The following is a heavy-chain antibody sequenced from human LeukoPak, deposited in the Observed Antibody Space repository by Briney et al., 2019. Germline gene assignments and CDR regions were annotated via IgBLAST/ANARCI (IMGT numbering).Heavy chain of an antibody. D-gene: IGHD6-13*01. CDR3: AKAVSAVGYYYMDV. V-gene: IGHV3-23*01. CDR2: ISGSGGST. Sequence: GSLRLSCAASGFTFSSYAMSWVRQAPGKGLEWVSAISGSGGSTYYADSVKGRFTISRDNSKNTLYLQMNSLRAEDTAVYYCAKAVSAVGYYYMDVWGKGTTVTVSS. J-gene: IGHJ6*03. CDR1: GFTFSSYA.